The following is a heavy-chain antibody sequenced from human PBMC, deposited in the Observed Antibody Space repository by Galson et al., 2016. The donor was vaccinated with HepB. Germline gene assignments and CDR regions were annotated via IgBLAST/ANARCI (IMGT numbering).Heavy chain of an antibody. CDR2: IKAKTDGEST. D-gene: IGHD2-15*01. Sequence: SLRLSCAVSGFSFRNAWMSWVRQVPGKGLEWVGHIKAKTDGESTDYAAAVRGRFTISRDDSKSTLYLQMNGLKSGDTGLYYCARDEDCSSSICSQWFDPWGQGTLVTVSS. CDR3: ARDEDCSSSICSQWFDP. V-gene: IGHV3-15*01. J-gene: IGHJ5*02. CDR1: GFSFRNAW.